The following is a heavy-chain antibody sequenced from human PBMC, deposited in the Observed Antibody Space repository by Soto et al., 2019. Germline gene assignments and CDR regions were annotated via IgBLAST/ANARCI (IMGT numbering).Heavy chain of an antibody. CDR1: GGSISSSSYY. V-gene: IGHV4-39*01. Sequence: QLQLQESGPGLVKPSETLSLTCTVSGGSISSSSYYWGWIRQPPGKGLEWIGSIYYSGSTYYNPSLKSRVTISVDTSKNQFSLKLSSVTAADTAVYYCARRDSYGFTAHFDYWGQGTLVTVSS. J-gene: IGHJ4*02. CDR2: IYYSGST. D-gene: IGHD5-18*01. CDR3: ARRDSYGFTAHFDY.